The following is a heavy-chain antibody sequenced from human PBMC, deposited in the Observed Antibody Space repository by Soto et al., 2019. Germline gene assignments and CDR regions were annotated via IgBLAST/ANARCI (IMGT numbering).Heavy chain of an antibody. CDR1: GFTFSTYS. D-gene: IGHD6-13*01. V-gene: IGHV3-23*01. CDR3: AKKYSSSWSYLDY. CDR2: ISGSGGST. Sequence: GGSLRLSCAASGFTFSTYSMNWVRQAPGKGLEWVSAISGSGGSTYYADSVKGRFTISRDNSKNTLYLQMNSLRAEDTAVYYCAKKYSSSWSYLDYWGQGTLVTVSS. J-gene: IGHJ4*02.